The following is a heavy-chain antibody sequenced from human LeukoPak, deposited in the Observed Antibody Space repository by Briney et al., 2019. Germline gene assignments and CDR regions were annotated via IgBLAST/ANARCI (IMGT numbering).Heavy chain of an antibody. CDR1: GFVFSYHG. Sequence: GGSLRLSCAASGFVFSYHGMHWVRQAPGKGLEWVAAIWSDGTNTNYADSVKDRFTISRDISKNTLYLQLNSLRAEDTAVYYCARDPARSFDIWGQGTMVTVSS. CDR3: ARDPARSFDI. CDR2: IWSDGTNT. D-gene: IGHD4-17*01. V-gene: IGHV3-33*01. J-gene: IGHJ3*02.